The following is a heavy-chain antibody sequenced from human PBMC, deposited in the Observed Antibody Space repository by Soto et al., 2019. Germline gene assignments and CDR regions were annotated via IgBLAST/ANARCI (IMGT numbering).Heavy chain of an antibody. Sequence: QVQLVQSGAEVKKPGSSVKVSCKASGGTFSSYAISWVRQAPGQGLEGMGGIIPIFGTANYAQKFQGRVTSSADESTSTAYMELSSLRSEDTAVYYCARAQRGAEGQYAFDIWGQGTMVTVSS. J-gene: IGHJ3*02. CDR1: GGTFSSYA. V-gene: IGHV1-69*01. D-gene: IGHD2-2*01. CDR2: IIPIFGTA. CDR3: ARAQRGAEGQYAFDI.